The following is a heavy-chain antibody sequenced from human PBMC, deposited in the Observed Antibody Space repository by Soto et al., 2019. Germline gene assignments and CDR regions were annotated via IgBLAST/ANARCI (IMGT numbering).Heavy chain of an antibody. CDR2: FDPKDGEI. CDR3: VTVTWGV. Sequence: QVQLVQSGAEVKKPGASVKVSCKVSGYSLSESSMHWVRQAPGKGLECMGGFDPKDGEILYAQKFQGRVTLTEDTSTDTAYMELSSLTYDDTAVYYCVTVTWGVWGQGTLVTVSS. D-gene: IGHD7-27*01. CDR1: GYSLSESS. J-gene: IGHJ4*02. V-gene: IGHV1-24*01.